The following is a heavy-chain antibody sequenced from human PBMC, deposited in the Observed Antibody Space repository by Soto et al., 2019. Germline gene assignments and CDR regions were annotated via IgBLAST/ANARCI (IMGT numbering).Heavy chain of an antibody. J-gene: IGHJ4*02. V-gene: IGHV3-11*01. CDR1: GFTFSDYY. Sequence: GGSLRLSCAASGFTFSDYYMSWIRQAPGKGLEWVSYISSSGSTIYYADSVKGRFTISRDNAKNSLYLQMNSLRAEDTAVYYCARAQNPPIYCSGGSCPNDYWGQGTLVTVSS. CDR2: ISSSGSTI. D-gene: IGHD2-15*01. CDR3: ARAQNPPIYCSGGSCPNDY.